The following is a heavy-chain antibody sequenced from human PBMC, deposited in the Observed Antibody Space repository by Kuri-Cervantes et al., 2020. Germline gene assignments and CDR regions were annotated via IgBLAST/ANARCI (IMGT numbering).Heavy chain of an antibody. CDR2: ISSDGNNQ. CDR3: ARDLPYCSSTSCYPGSYYYGMDV. J-gene: IGHJ6*02. V-gene: IGHV3-30*03. D-gene: IGHD2-2*01. Sequence: GESLKISCAASGFTFSSYGMHWVRQAPGKGLEWVAVISSDGNNQYYAESVKGRFTISRDNSKNTLYLQMNSLRAEDTAVYYCARDLPYCSSTSCYPGSYYYGMDVWGQGTTVTVSS. CDR1: GFTFSSYG.